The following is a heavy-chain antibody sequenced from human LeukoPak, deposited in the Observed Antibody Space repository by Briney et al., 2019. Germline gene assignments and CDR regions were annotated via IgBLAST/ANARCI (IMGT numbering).Heavy chain of an antibody. CDR3: ARVSTGKYYFDS. V-gene: IGHV3-74*01. Sequence: GGSLRLSCAASGFTFSNYWMHWVRQAPGKGLVWVTRINTDGSTTSYADSVEGRFTISRDNAKNTLYLQMNSLRAEDTAVYYCARVSTGKYYFDSWGQGTLVTVSS. CDR2: INTDGSTT. CDR1: GFTFSNYW. J-gene: IGHJ4*02. D-gene: IGHD2-8*02.